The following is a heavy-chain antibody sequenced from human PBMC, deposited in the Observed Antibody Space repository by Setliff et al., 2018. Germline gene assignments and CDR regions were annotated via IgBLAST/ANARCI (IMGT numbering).Heavy chain of an antibody. CDR1: GYIFSDHY. V-gene: IGHV1-2*02. J-gene: IGHJ4*02. CDR2: INPNAGGT. D-gene: IGHD2-21*01. Sequence: ASVKVSCKASGYIFSDHYLHWVRQAPGQGPEWMGWINPNAGGTNYAQKFQGRVTMTGDTSISTAYMELARLTSDDTAVYYCARDVVVGITPRLSFHFWGQGTLVTVSS. CDR3: ARDVVVGITPRLSFHF.